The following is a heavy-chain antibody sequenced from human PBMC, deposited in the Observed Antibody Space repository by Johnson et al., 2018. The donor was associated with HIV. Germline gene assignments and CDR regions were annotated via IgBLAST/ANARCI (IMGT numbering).Heavy chain of an antibody. CDR1: GFTFSNYA. CDR2: ISYDGSNK. Sequence: QVQLVESGGGVVRPGGSLRLSCAASGFTFSNYAMHWVRQAPGKGLEWVAVISYDGSNKYYADSVKGRFTISRDNSKNTLYLQMNSLRPEDTAVYYCARDSGSGWGGDAFDFWGQGTTVTVSS. D-gene: IGHD6-19*01. J-gene: IGHJ3*01. V-gene: IGHV3-30*04. CDR3: ARDSGSGWGGDAFDF.